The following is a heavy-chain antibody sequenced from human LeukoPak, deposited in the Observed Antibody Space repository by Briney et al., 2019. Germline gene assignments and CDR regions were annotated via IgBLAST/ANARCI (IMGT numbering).Heavy chain of an antibody. D-gene: IGHD2-2*01. J-gene: IGHJ1*01. CDR1: GLTFSSYD. Sequence: GGSLRLTCAASGLTFSSYDMYWVRQAPGKGLEWVAYISSSGETIYYAASVKGRFTISRDNANKSLYLRMNSLRAEDTAIYYCIPPAAGLRRTISTEYFQHWGQGALVTVSS. CDR2: ISSSGETI. CDR3: IPPAAGLRRTISTEYFQH. V-gene: IGHV3-48*03.